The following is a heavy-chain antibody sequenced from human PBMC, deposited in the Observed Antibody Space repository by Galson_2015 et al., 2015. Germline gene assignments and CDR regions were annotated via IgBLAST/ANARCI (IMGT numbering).Heavy chain of an antibody. V-gene: IGHV3-48*03. CDR3: ARAQWLVPPCFDY. Sequence: SLRLSCAAAGFAFNSYELNWVRQAPGKGLEWISSISNTGSVTKYADSVKGRFTISRDNAKNSLFLQMSSLGVEDTAVYYCARAQWLVPPCFDYWGQGTLVTVSS. CDR2: ISNTGSVT. CDR1: GFAFNSYE. J-gene: IGHJ4*02. D-gene: IGHD6-19*01.